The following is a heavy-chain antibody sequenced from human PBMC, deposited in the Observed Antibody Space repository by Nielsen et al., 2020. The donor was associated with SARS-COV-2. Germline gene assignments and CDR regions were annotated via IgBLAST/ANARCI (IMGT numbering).Heavy chain of an antibody. CDR2: INHSGST. Sequence: SQTLSLTCAVYGGSFSGYYWSWIRQPPGKGLEWIGEINHSGSTNYNPSLKSRVTISVDTSKNQFSLKLSFVTAADTAVYYCARRPRRYCSSTSCYTVSHYFDYWGQGTLVTVSS. CDR1: GGSFSGYY. V-gene: IGHV4-34*01. D-gene: IGHD2-2*02. CDR3: ARRPRRYCSSTSCYTVSHYFDY. J-gene: IGHJ4*02.